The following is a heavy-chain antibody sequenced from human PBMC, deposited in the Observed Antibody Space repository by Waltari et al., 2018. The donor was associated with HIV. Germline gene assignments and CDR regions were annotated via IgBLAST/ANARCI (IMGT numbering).Heavy chain of an antibody. CDR2: FDPKNGKP. CDR1: GYTISDLS. V-gene: IGHV1-24*01. J-gene: IGHJ1*01. Sequence: QLIQSTSALKRPGASVTLSCQDSGYTISDLSMQWVRQGRGQRLEWMGGFDPKNGKPVYSQRFWGRVSLAEDTSEDTAFLELNRLTSDDTAVYYCVTLYNESPLYSNFWGRGTLVTV. CDR3: VTLYNESPLYSNF. D-gene: IGHD2-15*01.